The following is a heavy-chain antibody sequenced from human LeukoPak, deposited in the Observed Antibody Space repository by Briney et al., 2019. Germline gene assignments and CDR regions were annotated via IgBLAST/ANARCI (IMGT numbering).Heavy chain of an antibody. CDR2: MKQDGSAK. J-gene: IGHJ4*01. D-gene: IGHD6-6*01. V-gene: IGHV3-7*01. CDR3: ARDNVAALDY. Sequence: PGGSLRLSCVASGFTFSSYWMAWVRQAPGKGLEWVANMKQDGSAKHYADSVKGRFSISRDNYKKSVYLQMDSLRAEDTALYYCARDNVAALDYWGHGTLVTVSS. CDR1: GFTFSSYW.